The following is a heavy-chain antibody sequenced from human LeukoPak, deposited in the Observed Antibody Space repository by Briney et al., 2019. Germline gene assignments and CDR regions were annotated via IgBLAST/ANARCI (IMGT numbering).Heavy chain of an antibody. CDR1: GFTFDDYA. Sequence: SLRLSCAASGFTFDDYAMHWVRQAPGKGLEWVSGISWNSGSIGYADSVKGRFTISRDNAKNSLYLQMNSLRAEDTALYYCAKDIMVVAATHPYYGMDVWGQGTTVTVSS. D-gene: IGHD2-15*01. CDR3: AKDIMVVAATHPYYGMDV. J-gene: IGHJ6*02. V-gene: IGHV3-9*01. CDR2: ISWNSGSI.